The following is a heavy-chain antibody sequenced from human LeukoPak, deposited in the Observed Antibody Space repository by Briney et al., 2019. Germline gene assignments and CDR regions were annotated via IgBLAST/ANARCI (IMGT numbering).Heavy chain of an antibody. CDR2: IKEDGSEM. CDR1: GLTFKNYW. J-gene: IGHJ4*02. CDR3: ARDVGGSLDY. Sequence: PGGSLRLSCAASGLTFKNYWMTWVRQAPGKGLEWVANIKEDGSEMYYVDSVEGRFTISRDNAKNSVYLQMNSLRAEDTAVYYCARDVGGSLDYWGQGTLVTVSS. V-gene: IGHV3-7*01. D-gene: IGHD1-26*01.